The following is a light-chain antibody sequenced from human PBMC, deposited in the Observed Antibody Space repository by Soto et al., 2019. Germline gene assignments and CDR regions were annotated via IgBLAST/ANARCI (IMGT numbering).Light chain of an antibody. CDR2: HSS. Sequence: IVMTQSPGTLSLSPGDRATLSCRASQSITSHLARYQQKPGQAPRLLIYHSSTRATGIPTRFSGSGSGTDFTLTISSLQSEDFAVYYCQQYNTWHRTFGQGTKVDIK. CDR1: QSITSH. J-gene: IGKJ1*01. CDR3: QQYNTWHRT. V-gene: IGKV3-15*01.